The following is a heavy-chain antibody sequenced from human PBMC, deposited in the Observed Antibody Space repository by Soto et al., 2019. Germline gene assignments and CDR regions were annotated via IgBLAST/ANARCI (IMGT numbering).Heavy chain of an antibody. CDR1: GYTFTGYY. D-gene: IGHD3-22*01. V-gene: IGHV1-2*02. CDR3: ARVMKNYYDSSGYGY. CDR2: MNPNSGGT. Sequence: ASVNVSCKASGYTFTGYYMHWVRQAPGQGLEWMGWMNPNSGGTNYAQKFQGRVTMTRDTSISTAYMELSRLRSDDTAVYYCARVMKNYYDSSGYGYWGQGTLVTVSS. J-gene: IGHJ4*02.